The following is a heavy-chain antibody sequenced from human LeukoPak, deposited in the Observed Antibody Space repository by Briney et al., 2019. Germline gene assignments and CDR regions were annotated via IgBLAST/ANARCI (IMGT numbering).Heavy chain of an antibody. Sequence: GGSLRLSCAASGFTFSSYWMSWVRQAPGKGLEWVANIKQDGSEKYYADSVKGRFTISRDNAKNSLYLQMNSLRAEDTAVYYCARGVLESYYDFWSGSNGGAFDIWGQGTMVTVSS. CDR3: ARGVLESYYDFWSGSNGGAFDI. J-gene: IGHJ3*02. D-gene: IGHD3-3*01. CDR2: IKQDGSEK. V-gene: IGHV3-7*02. CDR1: GFTFSSYW.